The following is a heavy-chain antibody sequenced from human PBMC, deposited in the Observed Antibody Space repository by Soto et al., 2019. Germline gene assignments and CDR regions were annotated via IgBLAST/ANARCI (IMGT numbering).Heavy chain of an antibody. Sequence: PGGSLRLSCAASGFTFSSYEMNWVRQAPGKGLEWVSYISSSGSTIYYADSVKGRFTISRDNAKNSLYLQMNSLRAEDTAVYYCASWPGYSSGWYDTWGQGTLVYVS. CDR3: ASWPGYSSGWYDT. J-gene: IGHJ5*02. V-gene: IGHV3-48*03. D-gene: IGHD6-19*01. CDR1: GFTFSSYE. CDR2: ISSSGSTI.